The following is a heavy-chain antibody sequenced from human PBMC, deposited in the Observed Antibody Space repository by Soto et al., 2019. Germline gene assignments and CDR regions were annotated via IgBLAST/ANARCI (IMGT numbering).Heavy chain of an antibody. CDR2: ISGSGGST. CDR1: GFTFSSYA. J-gene: IGHJ4*02. D-gene: IGHD2-15*01. Sequence: EVQLLESGGGLVQPGGSLRLSCAASGFTFSSYAMSWVRQAPGKGLEWVSAISGSGGSTYYADSVKGRFTISRDNSKNTLYLQMNSLRAEDTAVYYCAKDLLGLVVVAATFDYWGQGTLVTVSS. CDR3: AKDLLGLVVVAATFDY. V-gene: IGHV3-23*01.